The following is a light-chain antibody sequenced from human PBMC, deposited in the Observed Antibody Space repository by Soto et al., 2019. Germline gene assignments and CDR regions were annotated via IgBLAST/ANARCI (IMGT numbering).Light chain of an antibody. V-gene: IGKV1-5*03. CDR1: QSISSW. J-gene: IGKJ4*01. Sequence: DIQMTQSPSTLSASVGDGFTITCRASQSISSWLAWYQQKPGKAPKLLIYKASSLESGVPSRFSGSGSGTEFTLTISSLQPDDFATYYCQQYNSYLLTFGGGTKVDIK. CDR2: KAS. CDR3: QQYNSYLLT.